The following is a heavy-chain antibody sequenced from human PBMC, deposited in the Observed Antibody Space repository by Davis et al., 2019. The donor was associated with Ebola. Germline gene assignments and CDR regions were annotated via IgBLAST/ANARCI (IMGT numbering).Heavy chain of an antibody. CDR2: INHSGST. J-gene: IGHJ6*02. D-gene: IGHD2-2*01. CDR1: GGSFSGYY. V-gene: IGHV4-34*01. CDR3: ARAPGYCSSTSCYGYYYYGMDV. Sequence: PSETLSLTCAVYGGSFSGYYWSWIRQPPGKGLEWIGEINHSGSTNYNPSLKSRVTISVDTSKNQFSLKLSSVTAADTAVYYCARAPGYCSSTSCYGYYYYGMDVWGQGTTVTVSS.